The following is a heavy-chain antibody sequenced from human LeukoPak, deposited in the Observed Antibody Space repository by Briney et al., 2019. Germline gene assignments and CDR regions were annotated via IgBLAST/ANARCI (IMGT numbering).Heavy chain of an antibody. J-gene: IGHJ6*03. D-gene: IGHD3-10*01. CDR3: AREYRPYGSGSYYYYYYMDV. V-gene: IGHV1-18*01. CDR1: GYTFTSYG. CDR2: ISAYNGNT. Sequence: ASVTASFKASGYTFTSYGISWVRQAPGQGLEWMGWISAYNGNTNYAQKLQGRVTMTTDTSTSTAYMELSSLRSEDTAVYYCAREYRPYGSGSYYYYYYMDVWGKGTTVTISS.